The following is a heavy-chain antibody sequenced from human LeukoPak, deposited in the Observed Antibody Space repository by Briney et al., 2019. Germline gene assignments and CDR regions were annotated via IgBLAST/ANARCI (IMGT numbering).Heavy chain of an antibody. Sequence: TSQTLSLTCTVSGASISGSISGGTYYWDWIRQPAGKGLEWIGRMYNGGTTINYSPSLKSRVTISVDTSKNQFSLNVTSVTAADTAVYYCARGQRRGYSYGYRISFDYWGQGTLVTVSS. CDR2: MYNGGTT. J-gene: IGHJ4*02. CDR3: ARGQRRGYSYGYRISFDY. V-gene: IGHV4-61*02. D-gene: IGHD5-18*01. CDR1: GASISGSISGGTYY.